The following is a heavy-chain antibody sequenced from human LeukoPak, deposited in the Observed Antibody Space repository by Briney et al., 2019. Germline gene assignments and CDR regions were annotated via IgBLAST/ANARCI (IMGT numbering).Heavy chain of an antibody. CDR2: IYHSGST. CDR3: ARGVRYSSGCFDY. D-gene: IGHD6-19*01. CDR1: GYSISSGYY. Sequence: SETLSLTCTVSGYSISSGYYWGWIRQPPGKGLEWIGSIYHSGSTYYNPSLKSRVTISVDTSKNQFPLKLSSVTAADTAVYYCARGVRYSSGCFDYWGQGTLVTVSS. V-gene: IGHV4-38-2*02. J-gene: IGHJ4*02.